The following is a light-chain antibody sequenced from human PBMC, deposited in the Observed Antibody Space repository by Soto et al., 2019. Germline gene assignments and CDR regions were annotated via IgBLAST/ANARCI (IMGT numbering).Light chain of an antibody. V-gene: IGLV1-44*01. CDR1: SSNIGRNT. CDR2: SSD. Sequence: QSVLTQPPSASRTPGQRVTISCSGSSSNIGRNTVKWYRQLPGTAPKLLIGSSDQRPSGVPDRFSGSQSGTSASLAISGLQSEDEADYICAAWDDSLNAWAFGGGTKLTV. CDR3: AAWDDSLNAWA. J-gene: IGLJ3*02.